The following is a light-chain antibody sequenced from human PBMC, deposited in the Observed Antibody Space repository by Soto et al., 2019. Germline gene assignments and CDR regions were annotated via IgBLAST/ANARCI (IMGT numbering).Light chain of an antibody. V-gene: IGKV3D-20*02. J-gene: IGKJ5*01. Sequence: ESLVTQSPGTLSFSPGERATLSCRPSHTISSSYLAWYQQKPGQAPRLLIYDAFNRATGIPARFSGSGSGTDFTLTISSLEPEDFAVYYCHQRSSWPITFGQGTRLEIK. CDR2: DAF. CDR1: HTISSSY. CDR3: HQRSSWPIT.